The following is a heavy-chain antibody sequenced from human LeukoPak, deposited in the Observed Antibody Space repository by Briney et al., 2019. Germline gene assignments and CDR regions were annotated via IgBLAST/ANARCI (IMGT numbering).Heavy chain of an antibody. CDR2: LSGSGGTT. J-gene: IGHJ4*02. V-gene: IGHV3-23*01. CDR3: ASTKYYYGSGKLYYFDY. CDR1: GFTFSSYA. D-gene: IGHD3-10*01. Sequence: GGSLRLSCAASGFTFSSYAMSWVRQAPGKGLEWVSALSGSGGTTYYADFMKGRFTISRDNSKNTLYLQMNSLRAEDTAVYYCASTKYYYGSGKLYYFDYWGQGTLVTVSS.